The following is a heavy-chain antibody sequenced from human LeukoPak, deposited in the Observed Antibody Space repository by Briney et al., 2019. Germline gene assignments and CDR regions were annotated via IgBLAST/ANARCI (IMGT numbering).Heavy chain of an antibody. CDR1: GFSFSTQR. Sequence: PGGSLRLSCVASGFSFSTQRMLWVRQAPGKGLVWVSRINTDGSNTNYADSVKGRFTISRDNAENTLYLQMNSLRVEDTAVYYCARAEDCSSTSCPRAFDIWGQGTMVTVSS. J-gene: IGHJ3*02. V-gene: IGHV3-74*01. CDR3: ARAEDCSSTSCPRAFDI. D-gene: IGHD2-2*01. CDR2: INTDGSNT.